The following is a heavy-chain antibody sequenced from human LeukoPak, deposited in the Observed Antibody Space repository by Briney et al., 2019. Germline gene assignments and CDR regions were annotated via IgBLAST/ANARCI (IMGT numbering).Heavy chain of an antibody. CDR2: INPNSGGT. V-gene: IGHV1-2*06. Sequence: ASVKVSCKASGYTFTGYYMHWVRQAPGQGLEWMGRINPNSGGTNYAQKFQGRVTITADESTSTAYMELSSLRSEDTAVYYCARGTVVVVPAGYYYMDVWGKGTTVTVSS. J-gene: IGHJ6*03. CDR3: ARGTVVVVPAGYYYMDV. CDR1: GYTFTGYY. D-gene: IGHD2-2*01.